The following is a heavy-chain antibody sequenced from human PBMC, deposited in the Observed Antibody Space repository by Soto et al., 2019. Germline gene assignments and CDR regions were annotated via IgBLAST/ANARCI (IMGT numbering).Heavy chain of an antibody. CDR2: IKGDGTTT. CDR3: VRDRGTPDSFDI. Sequence: EAHLVESGGGLPQPGGSLRLSCVASGFNFSPYFMAWVRQGPGRGLEWVSHIKGDGTTTAYADSVRGRFIISRDNGRHTLFLQMDSLRDEDTAVYYCVRDRGTPDSFDIWGQGTTVIVSS. V-gene: IGHV3-74*01. CDR1: GFNFSPYF. J-gene: IGHJ3*02. D-gene: IGHD1-26*01.